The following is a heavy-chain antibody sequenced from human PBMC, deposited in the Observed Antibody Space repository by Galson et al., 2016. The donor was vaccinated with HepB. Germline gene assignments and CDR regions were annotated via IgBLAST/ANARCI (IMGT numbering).Heavy chain of an antibody. J-gene: IGHJ4*02. CDR3: ARERGGSGYTYGQLFDY. V-gene: IGHV3-7*03. CDR2: IKQDGSDK. D-gene: IGHD5-18*01. Sequence: FLRLSCAASGFTSSNYWMNWVRQAPGKGLEWVANIKQDGSDKYYVDSVRGRFTISRDNAKNSLFLQMNSLRAEDTAVYYCARERGGSGYTYGQLFDYWGQETLVTVSS. CDR1: GFTSSNYW.